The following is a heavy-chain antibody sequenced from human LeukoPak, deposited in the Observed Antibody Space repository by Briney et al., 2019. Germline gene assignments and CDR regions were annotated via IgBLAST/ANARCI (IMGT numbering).Heavy chain of an antibody. CDR1: GGSISSYY. V-gene: IGHV4-59*01. CDR2: IYYSGST. CDR3: ARGDMRGGRAYYYYYYMDV. D-gene: IGHD3-10*01. Sequence: SETLPLTCTVSGGSISSYYWSWIRQPPGKGLEWIGYIYYSGSTNYNPSLKSRVTISADTSKNQFSLKLSSVTAADTAVYYCARGDMRGGRAYYYYYYMDVWGKGTTVTVSS. J-gene: IGHJ6*03.